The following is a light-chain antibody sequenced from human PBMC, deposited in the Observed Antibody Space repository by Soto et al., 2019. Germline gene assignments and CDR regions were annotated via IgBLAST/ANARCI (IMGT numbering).Light chain of an antibody. CDR3: QRRHSWPA. V-gene: IGKV3-11*01. J-gene: IGKJ4*01. Sequence: PGDTATLSCRASESIGTFLAWYQQKPGQAPRLLIYDASTRATGIPARFSGSGSGTDFTLTINDLEPEDSAVYYCQRRHSWPAFGGGTKV. CDR1: ESIGTF. CDR2: DAS.